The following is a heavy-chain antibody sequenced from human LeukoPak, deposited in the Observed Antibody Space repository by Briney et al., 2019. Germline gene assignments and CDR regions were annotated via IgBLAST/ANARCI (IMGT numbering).Heavy chain of an antibody. CDR3: ARDDIAATGISIDS. V-gene: IGHV3-74*01. Sequence: GGSLRLSCAASGFTFRSYWMHWVRQAPGKGLVWVSRITSDGSSTSYADSVKDRFTISRDNAKNTLYLQMNSLRAEDTAVYYCARDDIAATGISIDSWGQGTLVTVSS. CDR1: GFTFRSYW. J-gene: IGHJ4*02. D-gene: IGHD6-13*01. CDR2: ITSDGSST.